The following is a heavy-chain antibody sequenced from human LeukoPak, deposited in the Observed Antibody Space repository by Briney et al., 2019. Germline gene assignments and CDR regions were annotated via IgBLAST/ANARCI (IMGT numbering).Heavy chain of an antibody. D-gene: IGHD2-2*03. CDR1: GYSPNIGYY. J-gene: IGHJ4*02. Sequence: PETLSPTSVLSGYSPNIGYYCAWIPQPPGKGLEWIGNIYHTGGTYYTPSLESRVSISVDPSKNEFSLTLNSVTAADTAVYYCARAGWIMRSGINDWGRGALVTVSS. CDR3: ARAGWIMRSGIND. V-gene: IGHV4-38-2*01. CDR2: IYHTGGT.